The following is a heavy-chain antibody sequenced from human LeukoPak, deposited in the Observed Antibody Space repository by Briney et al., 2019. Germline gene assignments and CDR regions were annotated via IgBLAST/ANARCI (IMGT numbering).Heavy chain of an antibody. CDR2: IIPILGIA. Sequence: SVKVSCKASGGTFSSYAISWVRQAPGQGLEWMGRIIPILGIANYAQKFQGRVTITADKSTSTAYMELSSPRSEDTAVYYCARDDYDSSGYANFDYWGQGTLVTVSS. J-gene: IGHJ4*02. CDR3: ARDDYDSSGYANFDY. CDR1: GGTFSSYA. V-gene: IGHV1-69*04. D-gene: IGHD3-22*01.